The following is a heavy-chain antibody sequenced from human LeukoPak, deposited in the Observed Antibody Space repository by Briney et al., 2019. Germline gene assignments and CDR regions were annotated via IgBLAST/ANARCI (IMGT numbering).Heavy chain of an antibody. V-gene: IGHV3-23*01. CDR1: GFTFSSYA. CDR3: AKLLGYCSSTSCYTKDY. D-gene: IGHD2-2*02. CDR2: ISGSGGST. J-gene: IGHJ4*02. Sequence: GGSLRLSCAASGFTFSSYAMSWVRQAPGKGLEWVSAISGSGGSTYYADSVKGRFTISRDNSKNTLYLQMNSLRAEDTAVYYCAKLLGYCSSTSCYTKDYWGQGTLVTVSS.